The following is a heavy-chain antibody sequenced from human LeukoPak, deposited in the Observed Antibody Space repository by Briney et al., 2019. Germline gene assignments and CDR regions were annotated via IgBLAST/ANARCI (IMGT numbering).Heavy chain of an antibody. D-gene: IGHD2-15*01. J-gene: IGHJ3*02. V-gene: IGHV4-4*09. CDR2: IYTSGSI. Sequence: PSETLSLTCTVSGGSISSYYWSWIRQPPGKGLEWIGYIYTSGSINYNPSLKSRVTISVDTSKNQISLKLSSVTAADTAVYYCARKQGGFDIWGQGTMVTVSS. CDR3: ARKQGGFDI. CDR1: GGSISSYY.